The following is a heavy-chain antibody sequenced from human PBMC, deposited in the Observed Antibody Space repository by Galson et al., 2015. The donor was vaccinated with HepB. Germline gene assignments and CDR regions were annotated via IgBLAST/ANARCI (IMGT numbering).Heavy chain of an antibody. J-gene: IGHJ6*02. CDR3: AREGGYSSNWGFYYYYGMDV. D-gene: IGHD6-13*01. Sequence: SLRLSCAASRFTFSSYWMSWVRQAPGKGLEWVANIKEDGSEKYYVDSVKGRFTISRDNAKNSLYLQMNSLRAEDTAVYYCAREGGYSSNWGFYYYYGMDVWGQGTTVTVSS. CDR2: IKEDGSEK. V-gene: IGHV3-7*03. CDR1: RFTFSSYW.